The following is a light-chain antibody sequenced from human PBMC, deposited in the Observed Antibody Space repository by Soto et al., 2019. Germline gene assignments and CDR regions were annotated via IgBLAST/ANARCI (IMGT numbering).Light chain of an antibody. Sequence: ETVMTQSPATLSVSPGERATLSCRASQSVSANLVWYQQKPGQPPRLLIYGASTRASGTPARFSGSGSGTEFTLTISSPQSEDFAVYYCQQYNNWPPLTFGGGTKVEVK. V-gene: IGKV3-15*01. CDR2: GAS. J-gene: IGKJ4*01. CDR3: QQYNNWPPLT. CDR1: QSVSAN.